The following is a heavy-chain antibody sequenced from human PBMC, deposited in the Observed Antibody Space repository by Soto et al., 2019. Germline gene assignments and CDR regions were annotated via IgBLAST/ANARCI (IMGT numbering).Heavy chain of an antibody. CDR1: GFSLLSYG. D-gene: IGHD3-3*01. CDR3: AKGDLSLAS. CDR2: SSSGGGST. V-gene: IGHV3-23*01. J-gene: IGHJ4*02. Sequence: EVQLLESGGGLVQPGGSLRLSCADSGFSLLSYGMSWVRQAPGKGLEWVSAIVSSSGGGSTYYADSVRGRFTISRDNSKKRLYRKMNSLRAGDRAVYYCAKGDLSLASWGQGPRVTFSS.